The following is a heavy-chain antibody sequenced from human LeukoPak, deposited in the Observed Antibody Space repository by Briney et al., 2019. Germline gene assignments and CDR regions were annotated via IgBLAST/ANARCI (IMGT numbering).Heavy chain of an antibody. V-gene: IGHV4-39*01. CDR2: IYYSGST. CDR3: ARGNDSSGYYTGLAFDI. CDR1: GGSISSSSYY. Sequence: SETLSLTCTVSGGSISSSSYYWGWIRQPPGKGLEWIGSIYYSGSTYYNPSLKSRVTISVDTSRNQFSLKLSSVTAADTAVYYCARGNDSSGYYTGLAFDIWGQGTMVTVSS. J-gene: IGHJ3*02. D-gene: IGHD3-22*01.